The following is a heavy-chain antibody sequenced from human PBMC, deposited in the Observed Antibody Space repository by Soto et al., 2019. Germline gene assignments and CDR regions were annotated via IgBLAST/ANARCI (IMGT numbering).Heavy chain of an antibody. J-gene: IGHJ4*02. CDR2: ISGDGTTT. CDR1: GFRFSDHY. CDR3: ASDPYYYASGF. Sequence: PGGSLRLSCAASGFRFSDHYMTWIRRAPGKGLEWVSKISGDGTTTYYADSVKGRFTVSRDNAKNSVYLQMNSLRAEDTAVYYCASDPYYYASGFWGQGTLVTVSS. D-gene: IGHD3-10*01. V-gene: IGHV3-11*01.